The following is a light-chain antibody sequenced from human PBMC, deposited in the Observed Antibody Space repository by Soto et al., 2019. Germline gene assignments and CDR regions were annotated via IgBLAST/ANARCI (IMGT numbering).Light chain of an antibody. Sequence: DTVLTQSPLSLPVIPGEPASISCRYGQSLQYSTGYNYLDWYFKKPGQSPQLLISLGSTRASGVPDRFSGSGSGTDFTLKISRVEPEDVGVYDGMQDLQTPQITGGQGPRLDIK. V-gene: IGKV2-28*01. CDR1: QSLQYSTGYNY. CDR3: MQDLQTPQIT. J-gene: IGKJ5*01. CDR2: LGS.